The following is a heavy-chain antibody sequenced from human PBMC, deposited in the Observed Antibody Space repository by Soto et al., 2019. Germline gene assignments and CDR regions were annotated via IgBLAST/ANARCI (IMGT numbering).Heavy chain of an antibody. CDR1: GFTFRSYA. V-gene: IGHV3-23*01. CDR3: ARAIGYCSGGSCVEIYYYHGMDV. J-gene: IGHJ6*02. CDR2: ISAGGNTI. Sequence: GGSLRPSCAASGFTFRSYAMSWVRQAPGTGLEWVSVISAGGNTIYYADSVKGRFTISRDNSKNTLYLQMNSLRAEDTAVYYCARAIGYCSGGSCVEIYYYHGMDVWGQGTTVTVSS. D-gene: IGHD2-15*01.